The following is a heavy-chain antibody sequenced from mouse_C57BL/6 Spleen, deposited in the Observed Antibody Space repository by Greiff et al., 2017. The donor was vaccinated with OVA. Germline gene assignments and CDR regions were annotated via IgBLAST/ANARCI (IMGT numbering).Heavy chain of an antibody. Sequence: QVQLQQSGPELVKPGASVKISCKASGYAFSSSWMNWVKQRPGKGLEWIGRIYPGDGDTNYNGKFKGKATLTADKSSSTAYMQLSSLTSEDSAVYFCARKGIGYYAMDYWGQGTSVTVSS. CDR3: ARKGIGYYAMDY. CDR1: GYAFSSSW. V-gene: IGHV1-82*01. CDR2: IYPGDGDT. D-gene: IGHD2-14*01. J-gene: IGHJ4*01.